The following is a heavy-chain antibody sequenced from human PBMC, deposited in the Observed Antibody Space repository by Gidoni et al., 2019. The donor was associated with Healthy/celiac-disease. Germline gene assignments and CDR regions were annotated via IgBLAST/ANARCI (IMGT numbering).Heavy chain of an antibody. CDR3: AKGAVIDILTGYLDY. CDR2: ISWNSGSI. Sequence: EVQLVESGGGLVQPGRSLRLSCAASGFTFDDYAMHWVRQAPGKGLEWVSGISWNSGSIGYADSVKGRFTISRDNAKNSLYLQMNSLRAEDTALYYCAKGAVIDILTGYLDYWGQGTLVTVSS. J-gene: IGHJ4*02. CDR1: GFTFDDYA. D-gene: IGHD3-9*01. V-gene: IGHV3-9*01.